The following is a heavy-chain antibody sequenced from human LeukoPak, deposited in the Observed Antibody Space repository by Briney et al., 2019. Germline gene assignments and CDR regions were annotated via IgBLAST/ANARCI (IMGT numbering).Heavy chain of an antibody. CDR3: ARGRGRYTYGPNYFDH. V-gene: IGHV4-34*01. Sequence: SETLPLTCEVSGVSFSDFYWSWIRQPPGKGLEWNGEVNHSGTTHYNPSLKSRVTLSVGTFNNQFSLNLNSVTAADTAVYYCARGRGRYTYGPNYFDHWGQGTLVIVSS. CDR2: VNHSGTT. D-gene: IGHD5-18*01. CDR1: GVSFSDFY. J-gene: IGHJ4*02.